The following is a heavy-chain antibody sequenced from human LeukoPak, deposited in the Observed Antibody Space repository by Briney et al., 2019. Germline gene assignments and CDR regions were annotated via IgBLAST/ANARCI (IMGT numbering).Heavy chain of an antibody. Sequence: SVKVSCKASLGTLSSYAISWVRQAPGQGLEWMGGIIPIFGTANYAQKFQGRVTNTADESTSTAYMELSSLRSEDTAVYYCARAPTTVYSYGCIDYWGQGTLVTVSS. V-gene: IGHV1-69*13. D-gene: IGHD5-18*01. CDR2: IIPIFGTA. CDR1: LGTLSSYA. J-gene: IGHJ4*02. CDR3: ARAPTTVYSYGCIDY.